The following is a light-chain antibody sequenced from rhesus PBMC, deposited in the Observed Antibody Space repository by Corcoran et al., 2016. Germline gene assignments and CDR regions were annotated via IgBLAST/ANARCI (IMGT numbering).Light chain of an antibody. CDR1: TIGSRK. CDR2: ADT. CDR3: QVWHSRDKFAV. V-gene: IGLV3-25*02. J-gene: IGLJ1*01. Sequence: SYDLTQPPSVSVASGQTARITCGGDTIGSRKVHWYQQKPPQAPVLVLYADTQRPSGIPDRFSGSSSGNTATLTINGVEAADEADYICQVWHSRDKFAVFGVGTRLTVL.